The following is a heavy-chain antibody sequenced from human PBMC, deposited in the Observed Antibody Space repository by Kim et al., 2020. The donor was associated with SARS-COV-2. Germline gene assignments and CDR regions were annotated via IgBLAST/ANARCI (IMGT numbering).Heavy chain of an antibody. D-gene: IGHD1-26*01. Sequence: GGSLRLSCAASGFTFSSYGMHWVRQAPGKGLEWVAVISYDGSNKYYADSVKGRFTISRDNSKNTLYLQMNSLRAEDTAVYYCAKDRGSYWFDYWGQGTLV. V-gene: IGHV3-30*18. J-gene: IGHJ4*02. CDR2: ISYDGSNK. CDR3: AKDRGSYWFDY. CDR1: GFTFSSYG.